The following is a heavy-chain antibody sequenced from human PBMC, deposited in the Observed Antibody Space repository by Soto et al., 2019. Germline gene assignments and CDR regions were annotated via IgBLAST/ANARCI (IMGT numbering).Heavy chain of an antibody. CDR1: GFTFSSYA. D-gene: IGHD3-22*01. CDR2: ISGSGGST. J-gene: IGHJ4*02. V-gene: IGHV3-23*01. CDR3: AKDVYDSYYFDY. Sequence: GGSLRLACAASGFTFSSYAMSWVRQAPGKGLEWVSAISGSGGSTYYADSVKGRFTISRDNSKNTLYLQMNSLRAEDTAVYYCAKDVYDSYYFDYWGQGTLVTVSS.